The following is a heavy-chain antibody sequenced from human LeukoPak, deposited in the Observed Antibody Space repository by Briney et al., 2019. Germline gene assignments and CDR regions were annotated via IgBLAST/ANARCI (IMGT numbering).Heavy chain of an antibody. J-gene: IGHJ3*02. D-gene: IGHD6-19*01. CDR3: ARSGWYSFDAFDI. Sequence: PGGSLRLSCAASGFTFSSYWMSWVRQAPGKGLEWVANIKQDGSEKHYVDSVKGRFTISRDNAKNSLYLQMNSLRAEDTAVYYCARSGWYSFDAFDIWGQGTMVTVSS. CDR2: IKQDGSEK. V-gene: IGHV3-7*01. CDR1: GFTFSSYW.